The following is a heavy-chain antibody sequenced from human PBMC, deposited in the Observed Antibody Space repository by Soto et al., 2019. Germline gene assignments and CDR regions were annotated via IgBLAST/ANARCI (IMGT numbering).Heavy chain of an antibody. CDR3: ARSQTDYYYGMDV. V-gene: IGHV6-1*01. CDR1: GDSVSINSAA. Sequence: SQTLSLTCAISGDSVSINSAAWNLIRQSPSRGLEWLGRTYYRSKWYNDYAVSVKSRITINPDTSKNQFSLQLNSVTPEDTAVYYCARSQTDYYYGMDVWGQGTTVTVSS. CDR2: TYYRSKWYN. J-gene: IGHJ6*02.